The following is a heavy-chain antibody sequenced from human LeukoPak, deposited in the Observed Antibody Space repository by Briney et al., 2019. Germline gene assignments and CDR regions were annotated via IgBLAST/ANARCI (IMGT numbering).Heavy chain of an antibody. CDR1: GYTFTSYY. CDR2: INPSGGST. J-gene: IGHJ5*02. V-gene: IGHV1-46*01. D-gene: IGHD6-19*01. Sequence: ASVKVSCKASGYTFTSYYMHWVRQAPGQGLEWMGIINPSGGSTSYAQKFQGRVTMTRDTSISTAFLELSSLRSDDTAVYYCARGSTRDSSGWYGPGKWFDPWGQGTLVTVSS. CDR3: ARGSTRDSSGWYGPGKWFDP.